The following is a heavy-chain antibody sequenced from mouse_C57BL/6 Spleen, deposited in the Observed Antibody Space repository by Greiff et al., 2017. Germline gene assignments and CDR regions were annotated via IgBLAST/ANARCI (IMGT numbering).Heavy chain of an antibody. CDR1: GYTFTSYW. V-gene: IGHV1-64*01. D-gene: IGHD2-4*01. CDR3: ARYADYDEAMDY. J-gene: IGHJ4*01. CDR2: IHPNSGST. Sequence: QVQLQQPGAELVKPGASVTLSCKASGYTFTSYWMHWVKQRPGQGHEWIGMIHPNSGSTNYNEKFKSKATLTVDKSSSTAYMQLSSLTYEDSAVYYCARYADYDEAMDYWGQGTSVTVSS.